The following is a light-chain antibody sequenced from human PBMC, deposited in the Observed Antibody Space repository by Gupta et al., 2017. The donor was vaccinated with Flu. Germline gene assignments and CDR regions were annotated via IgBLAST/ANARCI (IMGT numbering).Light chain of an antibody. V-gene: IGKV4-1*01. J-gene: IGKJ1*01. CDR3: QQYYSSWT. CDR2: WSS. Sequence: YQRKPGQPPNLLISWSSTRELGLPDRLSGSGSGTDLTLTINSLQAEDGAASYCQQYYSSWTFCQGTKAEIK.